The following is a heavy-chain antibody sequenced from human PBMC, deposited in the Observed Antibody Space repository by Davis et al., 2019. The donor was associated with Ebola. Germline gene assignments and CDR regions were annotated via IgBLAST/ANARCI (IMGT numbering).Heavy chain of an antibody. CDR1: GGSISSGNW. Sequence: SETLSLTCAVSGGSISSGNWWNWVRQPPGKRLEWIGEIYHSGSTNYNPSLKSRVTISVDTSKNQFSLKLSSVTAADTAVYYCARGHPSLYWGQGTLVTVSS. CDR3: ARGHPSLY. CDR2: IYHSGST. V-gene: IGHV4-4*02. J-gene: IGHJ4*02.